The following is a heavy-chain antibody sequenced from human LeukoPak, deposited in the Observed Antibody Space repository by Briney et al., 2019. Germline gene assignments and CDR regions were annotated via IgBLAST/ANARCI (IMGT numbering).Heavy chain of an antibody. D-gene: IGHD3-22*01. V-gene: IGHV3-9*01. CDR1: GFTFDDYA. CDR3: AKDTGRTYYYDSSGFFDY. J-gene: IGHJ4*02. CDR2: ISWNSDSI. Sequence: GRSLRLSCAASGFTFDDYAMHWVRQAPGKGLEWVSGISWNSDSIGYADSVKGRFTISRDNAKNSLYLQMNSLRAEDTALYYCAKDTGRTYYYDSSGFFDYWGQGTLVTVSS.